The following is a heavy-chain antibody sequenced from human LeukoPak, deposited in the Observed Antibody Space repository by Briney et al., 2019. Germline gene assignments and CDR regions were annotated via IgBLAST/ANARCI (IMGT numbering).Heavy chain of an antibody. J-gene: IGHJ4*02. D-gene: IGHD2-2*01. Sequence: SGTLSLTCAVSGGSISSSNWWRWVRQPPGKGLEWIGEIYHSGSTNYNPSLKSRVTISVDKSKNQFSLKLSSVTAADTAVYYCARVPRYCSSTSCYAPYWGQGTLVTVSS. V-gene: IGHV4-4*02. CDR1: GGSISSSNW. CDR2: IYHSGST. CDR3: ARVPRYCSSTSCYAPY.